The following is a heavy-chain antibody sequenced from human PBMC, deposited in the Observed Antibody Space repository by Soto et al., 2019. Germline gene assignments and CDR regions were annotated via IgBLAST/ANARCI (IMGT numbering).Heavy chain of an antibody. CDR3: ARGVTPNEYYCDH. J-gene: IGHJ4*02. V-gene: IGHV3-74*01. Sequence: EVQLVESGGGLVQPGGSLRLSCAASGFTFSSYWMHWVRQAPGKGLVWVSRINSDGSSTSYGDSVKGRFTISRENAKNTLYLQMNSLTAEDTEVYYCARGVTPNEYYCDHWGQGSLVTVSS. CDR1: GFTFSSYW. CDR2: INSDGSST. D-gene: IGHD2-21*02.